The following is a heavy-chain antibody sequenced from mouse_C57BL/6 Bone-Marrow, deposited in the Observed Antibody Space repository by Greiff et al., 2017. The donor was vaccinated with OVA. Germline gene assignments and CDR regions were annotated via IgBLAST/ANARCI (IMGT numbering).Heavy chain of an antibody. CDR3: ARDAGYDVWFAY. CDR2: ISDGGSYT. Sequence: EVKVVESGGGLVKPGGSLKLSCAASGFTFSSYAMSWVRQTPEKRLAWVATISDGGSYTYYPDNVKGRFTISRDNAKNNLYLQMSHLKSEDTAMYYCARDAGYDVWFAYWGQGTLVTVSA. J-gene: IGHJ3*01. D-gene: IGHD2-2*01. CDR1: GFTFSSYA. V-gene: IGHV5-4*01.